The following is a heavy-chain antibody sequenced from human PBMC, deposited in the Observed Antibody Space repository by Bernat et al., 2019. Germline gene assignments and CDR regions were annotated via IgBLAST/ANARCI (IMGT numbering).Heavy chain of an antibody. V-gene: IGHV3-13*01. J-gene: IGHJ4*02. CDR2: IGTAGDT. CDR3: ARSIRYSSSWYRSGGVFDY. Sequence: EVQLVESGGGLVQPGGSLRLSCAASGFTFSSYDMHWVRQVTGKGLEWVSAIGTAGDTYYPGSVKGRFTISRENAKNSLYLQMNSLRAGDTAVYYCARSIRYSSSWYRSGGVFDYWGQGTLVTVSS. D-gene: IGHD6-13*01. CDR1: GFTFSSYD.